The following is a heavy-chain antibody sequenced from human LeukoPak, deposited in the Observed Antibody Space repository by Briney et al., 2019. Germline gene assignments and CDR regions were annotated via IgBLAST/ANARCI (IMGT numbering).Heavy chain of an antibody. Sequence: ASVKVSCKASGYTFTSYYMHWVRQAPGQGLEWMGIINPSGGSTNYAQKFQGRVTMSRDTSTSTVYMDLSSLRSEDTAVYYCARAPRGCSGGSCYSGFDYWGQGTLVTVSS. CDR2: INPSGGST. J-gene: IGHJ4*02. CDR3: ARAPRGCSGGSCYSGFDY. V-gene: IGHV1-46*01. D-gene: IGHD2-15*01. CDR1: GYTFTSYY.